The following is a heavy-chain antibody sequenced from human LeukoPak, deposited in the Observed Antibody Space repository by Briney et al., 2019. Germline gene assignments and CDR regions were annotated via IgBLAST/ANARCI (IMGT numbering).Heavy chain of an antibody. Sequence: GGSLRLSCAASGFTFSRYWMHWVRDAPGKGLVWVSRINSDGTSTSYADSVKGRFTVSRDNAKNTLYLQMNSLRAEDTAVYFCASYLGSPLVVIAPFDYWGQGTLVTVSS. CDR2: INSDGTST. J-gene: IGHJ4*02. CDR1: GFTFSRYW. CDR3: ASYLGSPLVVIAPFDY. D-gene: IGHD2-2*01. V-gene: IGHV3-74*01.